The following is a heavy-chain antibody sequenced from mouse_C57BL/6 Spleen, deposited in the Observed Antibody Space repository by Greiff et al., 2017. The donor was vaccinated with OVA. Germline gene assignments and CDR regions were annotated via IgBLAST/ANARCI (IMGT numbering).Heavy chain of an antibody. CDR3: ARGGIYDGYYGAY. V-gene: IGHV1-54*01. CDR1: GYAFTNYL. CDR2: INPGSGGT. Sequence: VQLQQSGAELVRPGTSVKVSCKASGYAFTNYLIEWVKQRPGQGLEWIGVINPGSGGTNYNEKFKGKATLTADKSSSTAYMQLSSLTSEDSAVYFCARGGIYDGYYGAYWGQGTLVTVSA. J-gene: IGHJ3*01. D-gene: IGHD2-3*01.